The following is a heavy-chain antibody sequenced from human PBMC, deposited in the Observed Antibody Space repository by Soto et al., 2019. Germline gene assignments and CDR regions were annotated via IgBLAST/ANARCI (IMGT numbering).Heavy chain of an antibody. D-gene: IGHD5-12*01. Sequence: SSETLSLTCPVSGGSISSYYWSWIRQPPGKGLEWIAYIYYSGGTNYNPSLKSRVTISVDTSKNQFSLKLSSVTAADTAVYYCARGQVAWNFDYWGQGTLVTVSS. CDR2: IYYSGGT. CDR3: ARGQVAWNFDY. V-gene: IGHV4-59*01. CDR1: GGSISSYY. J-gene: IGHJ4*02.